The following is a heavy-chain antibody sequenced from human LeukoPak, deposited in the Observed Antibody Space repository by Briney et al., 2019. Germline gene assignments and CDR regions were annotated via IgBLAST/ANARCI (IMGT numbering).Heavy chain of an antibody. D-gene: IGHD2-15*01. Sequence: ASVKVSCKASSYTFTSYGISWVRQAPGQGLEWMGWISAYNGNTNYAQKLQGRVTMTTDTSTSTAYMELRSLRSDDTAVYYCARASRFCSGGSCSTIYGMDVWGQGTTVTVSS. CDR3: ARASRFCSGGSCSTIYGMDV. CDR1: SYTFTSYG. CDR2: ISAYNGNT. V-gene: IGHV1-18*01. J-gene: IGHJ6*02.